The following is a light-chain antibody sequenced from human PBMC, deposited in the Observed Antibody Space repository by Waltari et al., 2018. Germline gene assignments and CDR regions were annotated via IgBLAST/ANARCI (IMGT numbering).Light chain of an antibody. J-gene: IGLJ3*02. Sequence: QVVLTQSPSASASLGASVTLTCTLSSGYGHFAIAWHQHQPEKGPRYLMKLNNYGSHCKGDGFPDRFSVSRSGAVRYRTMSSLQSEDEADYYCQTWGTGTYWMFGGGTKLTIL. V-gene: IGLV4-69*01. CDR1: SGYGHFA. CDR3: QTWGTGTYWM. CDR2: LNNYGSH.